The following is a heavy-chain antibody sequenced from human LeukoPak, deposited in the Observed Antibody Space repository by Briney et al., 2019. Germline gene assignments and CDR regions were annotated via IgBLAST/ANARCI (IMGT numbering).Heavy chain of an antibody. J-gene: IGHJ5*02. Sequence: GSLRLSCAASGFTFSSYAMHWVRQAPGKGLEWVAVISYDGSNKYYADSVKGRFTISRDNSKNTLYLQMNSLRAEDTAVYYCARGVAEQWLVQRWFDPWGQGTLVTVSS. CDR1: GFTFSSYA. V-gene: IGHV3-30*04. CDR2: ISYDGSNK. D-gene: IGHD6-19*01. CDR3: ARGVAEQWLVQRWFDP.